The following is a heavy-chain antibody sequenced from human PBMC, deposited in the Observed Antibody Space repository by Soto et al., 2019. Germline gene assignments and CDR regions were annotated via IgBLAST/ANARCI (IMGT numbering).Heavy chain of an antibody. J-gene: IGHJ4*02. D-gene: IGHD3-22*01. CDR2: IYHSGST. CDR1: GGSISSSNW. V-gene: IGHV4-4*02. CDR3: AKDPNDSSGYCMSYFDD. Sequence: PSETLSLTCAVSGGSISSSNWWSWVRQPPGKGLEWIGEIYHSGSTNYNPSLKSRVTISVDKSKNQFSLKLSSVTAEDTAVYYCAKDPNDSSGYCMSYFDDWGQGTLVTV.